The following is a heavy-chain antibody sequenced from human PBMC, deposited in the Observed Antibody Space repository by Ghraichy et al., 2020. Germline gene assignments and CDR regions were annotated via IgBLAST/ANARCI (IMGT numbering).Heavy chain of an antibody. J-gene: IGHJ4*02. CDR1: GFTFSDYY. Sequence: GGSLILSCAASGFTFSDYYMSWIRQAPGKGLEWISYISSSSSDTKYADSVKGRFTISRDNAKNSLYLQMNSLRAEDTAVYYCARDREAVTGSIEFDHWGQGILVTVSS. D-gene: IGHD6-19*01. V-gene: IGHV3-11*06. CDR2: ISSSSSDT. CDR3: ARDREAVTGSIEFDH.